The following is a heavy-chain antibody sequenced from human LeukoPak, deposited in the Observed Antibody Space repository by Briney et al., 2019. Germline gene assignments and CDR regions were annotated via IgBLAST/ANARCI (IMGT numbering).Heavy chain of an antibody. V-gene: IGHV1-46*01. D-gene: IGHD3-9*01. CDR1: GYTFTSYY. Sequence: ASVKVSCKASGYTFTSYYMHWVRQAPGQGLEWMGIINPSGGSTSYAQKFQGRVTMTRDTSTSTVYMELSSLRSEDTAVYYCAREGPEGILTGLHAYWGQGTLVTVSS. CDR3: AREGPEGILTGLHAY. CDR2: INPSGGST. J-gene: IGHJ4*02.